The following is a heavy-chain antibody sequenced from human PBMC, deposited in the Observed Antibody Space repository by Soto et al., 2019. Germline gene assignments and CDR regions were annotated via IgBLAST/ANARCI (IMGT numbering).Heavy chain of an antibody. D-gene: IGHD2-2*01. V-gene: IGHV3-7*04. CDR3: ARASSSTSGAIDY. CDR1: AFTFRNYW. CDR2: IKADGSEK. Sequence: EVQLVESGGGLVQPGGSLRLSCAASAFTFRNYWMSWVRQAPGKGLECVAKIKADGSEKYYVDSVKGRLTISRDNAKNSVYLQMNSLTVEDTAMYYCARASSSTSGAIDYWGQGTLVTVSS. J-gene: IGHJ4*02.